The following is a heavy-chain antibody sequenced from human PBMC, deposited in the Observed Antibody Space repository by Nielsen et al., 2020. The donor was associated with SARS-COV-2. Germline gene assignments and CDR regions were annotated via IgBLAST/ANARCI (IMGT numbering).Heavy chain of an antibody. Sequence: GESLKISCAASGFSFGTYGMGWVRQAPGKGLECISAIGTSGAITFDADSVKGRFTVSSDSSKNTLYLQMNSLRAEDTAIYYCAKTAPYYFDYWGQGTLVTVSS. J-gene: IGHJ4*02. CDR2: IGTSGAIT. D-gene: IGHD2-21*02. CDR3: AKTAPYYFDY. V-gene: IGHV3-23*01. CDR1: GFSFGTYG.